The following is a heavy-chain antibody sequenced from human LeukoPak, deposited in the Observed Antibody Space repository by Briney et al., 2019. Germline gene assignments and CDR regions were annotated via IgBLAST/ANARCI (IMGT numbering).Heavy chain of an antibody. J-gene: IGHJ3*02. D-gene: IGHD1-26*01. Sequence: GGSLRLSCAASGFTFSSYAMHWVRQAPGKGLEYVSAISSNGGSTYYANSVKGRFPISRDNSKNTLYLQMGSLRAEDMAVYYCARGDGSYASFAFDIWGQGTMVTVSS. CDR2: ISSNGGST. V-gene: IGHV3-64*01. CDR1: GFTFSSYA. CDR3: ARGDGSYASFAFDI.